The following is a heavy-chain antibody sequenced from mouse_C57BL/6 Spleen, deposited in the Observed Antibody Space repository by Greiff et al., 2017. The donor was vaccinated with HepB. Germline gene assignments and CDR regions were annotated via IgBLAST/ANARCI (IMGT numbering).Heavy chain of an antibody. CDR2: IDPSDSYT. D-gene: IGHD2-3*01. J-gene: IGHJ3*01. CDR1: GYTFTSYW. CDR3: ARSGDGYYECAY. Sequence: QVQLQQPGAELVRPGTSVKLSCKASGYTFTSYWMHWVKQRPGQGLEWIGVIDPSDSYTNYNQKFKGKATLTVDTSSSTAYMQLSSLTSEDSAVYYCARSGDGYYECAYWGQGTLVTVSA. V-gene: IGHV1-59*01.